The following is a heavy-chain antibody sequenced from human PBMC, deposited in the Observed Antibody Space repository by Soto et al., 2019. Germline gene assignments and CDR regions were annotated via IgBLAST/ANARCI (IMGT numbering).Heavy chain of an antibody. D-gene: IGHD3-3*01. Sequence: ASVKVSCKASEYTFTNYYMHWVRQAPGQGLEWMGKVNPSGGGTRYAQNFQGRVTMTRDTSTSTIYMELSSLRSEDTAIYYCARDMDYDFYDFWGQGTLVTVSS. CDR1: EYTFTNYY. V-gene: IGHV1-46*01. CDR3: ARDMDYDFYDF. J-gene: IGHJ4*02. CDR2: VNPSGGGT.